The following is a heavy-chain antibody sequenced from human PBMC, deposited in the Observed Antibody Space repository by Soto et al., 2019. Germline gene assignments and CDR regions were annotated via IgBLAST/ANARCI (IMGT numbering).Heavy chain of an antibody. V-gene: IGHV3-23*01. CDR1: GFTFSSYA. Sequence: EVPLLESGGGLVQPGGSLRLSCAASGFTFSSYAMSWVRQAPGKELAGVSAISGGSESTYFADSVKGRFSSSGDNSRNTLFLQMTTLRAEDTALYYCAKAFDYNYGDSVGHNDYWGQGTLVAVSP. J-gene: IGHJ4*02. CDR2: ISGGSEST. CDR3: AKAFDYNYGDSVGHNDY. D-gene: IGHD4-4*01.